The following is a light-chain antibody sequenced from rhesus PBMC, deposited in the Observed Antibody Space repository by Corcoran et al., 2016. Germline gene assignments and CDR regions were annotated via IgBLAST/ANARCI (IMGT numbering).Light chain of an antibody. V-gene: IGKV1-43*02. CDR3: LQYNSAPYS. CDR2: KAS. CDR1: QGINTY. Sequence: DIQMNQSPSSLSASVGDRVTITCRARQGINTYLNWYQQKTGKTPKRLIYKASSLESGVPSRFSGNGSGTDFTLTISSLQPEDFATYYCLQYNSAPYSFGQGTKVEIK. J-gene: IGKJ2*01.